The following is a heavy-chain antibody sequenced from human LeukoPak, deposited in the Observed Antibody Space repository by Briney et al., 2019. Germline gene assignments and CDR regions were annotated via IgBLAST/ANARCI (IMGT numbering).Heavy chain of an antibody. D-gene: IGHD3-16*01. J-gene: IGHJ4*02. CDR1: SGFSTHYY. V-gene: IGHV4-59*01. CDR2: VSDTART. CDR3: TKGYYEPFDV. Sequence: SETLSLTCTVSSGFSTHYYWNWIRQPPGKALEWIGCVSDTARTTYNPSLKSRLTISVDTSKRQFSLTLTSLTAADTAVYYCTKGYYEPFDVWGQGVLVTVSS.